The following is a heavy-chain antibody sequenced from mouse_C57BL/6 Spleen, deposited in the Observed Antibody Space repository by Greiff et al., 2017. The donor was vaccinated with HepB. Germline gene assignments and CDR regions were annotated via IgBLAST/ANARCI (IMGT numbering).Heavy chain of an antibody. CDR2: IYPGSGST. CDR1: GYTFTSYW. D-gene: IGHD4-1*01. V-gene: IGHV1-55*01. J-gene: IGHJ1*03. CDR3: ARSRTGTGWYFDV. Sequence: VQLQQSGAELVKPGASVKMSCKASGYTFTSYWITWVKQRPGQGLEWIGDIYPGSGSTNYYEKFKSKATLTVDTSSSTAYMQRSSLTSEDSAVYYCARSRTGTGWYFDVWGTGTTVTVSS.